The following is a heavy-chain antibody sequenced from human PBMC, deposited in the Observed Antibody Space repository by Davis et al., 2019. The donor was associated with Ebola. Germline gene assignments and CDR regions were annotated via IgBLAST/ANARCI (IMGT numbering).Heavy chain of an antibody. V-gene: IGHV1-18*04. CDR2: ISGYNGKT. CDR3: ARPIYSSSWFGYAFDI. CDR1: GYTFTGYY. D-gene: IGHD6-13*01. J-gene: IGHJ3*02. Sequence: VSVKVSCKASGYTFTGYYMHWVRQAPGQGLEWMGWISGYNGKTNYAQKLQGRVTMTTDTSTSTAYMELRSLRSDDTAVYYCARPIYSSSWFGYAFDIWGQGTMVSVSS.